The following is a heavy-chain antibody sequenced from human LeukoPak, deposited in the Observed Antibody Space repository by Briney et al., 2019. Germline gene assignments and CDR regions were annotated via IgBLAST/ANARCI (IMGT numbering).Heavy chain of an antibody. CDR2: ISGSGHDI. CDR1: GFSFSDSY. CDR3: ARDRRKYNYDGSGYPPY. V-gene: IGHV3-11*04. Sequence: GGSLTLSCVVSGFSFSDSYMTWIRQTPGKGLESLAYISGSGHDIYYTDSVKGRFTISRDNAKNSVYLQMNSLRAEDTAVYYCARDRRKYNYDGSGYPPYWGQGTLVTVSS. D-gene: IGHD3-22*01. J-gene: IGHJ4*02.